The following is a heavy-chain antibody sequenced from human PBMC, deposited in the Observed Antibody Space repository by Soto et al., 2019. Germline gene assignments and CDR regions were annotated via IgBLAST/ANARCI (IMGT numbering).Heavy chain of an antibody. J-gene: IGHJ4*02. V-gene: IGHV4-34*01. D-gene: IGHD3-10*01. CDR2: INHSGST. Sequence: QVQLQQWGAGLLKPSETLSLTCAVYGGSFSGYYWSWIRQPPGKGLEWIGEINHSGSTNYNPSLTSRVTISVDTSKNQFSLRPSSVTAADTAVYYCARGIKGGPMVYFDYWGQGTLVTVSS. CDR3: ARGIKGGPMVYFDY. CDR1: GGSFSGYY.